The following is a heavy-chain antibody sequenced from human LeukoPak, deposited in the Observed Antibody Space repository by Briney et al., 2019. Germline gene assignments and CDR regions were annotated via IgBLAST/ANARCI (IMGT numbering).Heavy chain of an antibody. V-gene: IGHV3-33*01. CDR1: GFTFSSYG. Sequence: GGSLRLSCAASGFTFSSYGMHWVRQAPGKGLEWVAVIWYDGSNKYYADSVKGRFTISRDNSKNTLYLQMNSLRAEDTAVYYCARFSLPRGWYLQEYYFDYWGQGTLVTVSS. CDR3: ARFSLPRGWYLQEYYFDY. CDR2: IWYDGSNK. D-gene: IGHD6-19*01. J-gene: IGHJ4*02.